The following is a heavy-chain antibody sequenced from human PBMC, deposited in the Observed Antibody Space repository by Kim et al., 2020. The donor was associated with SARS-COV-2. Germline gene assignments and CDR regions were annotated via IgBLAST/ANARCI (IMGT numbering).Heavy chain of an antibody. V-gene: IGHV1-8*01. CDR2: MNPNSGNT. J-gene: IGHJ6*02. CDR3: ARGGGSSSIYYYYYYGMDV. CDR1: GYTSTSYD. D-gene: IGHD6-6*01. Sequence: ASVKVSCKASGYTSTSYDINWVRQATGQGLEWMGWMNPNSGNTGYAQKFQGRVTMTRNTSISTAYMELSSLRSEDTAVYYCARGGGSSSIYYYYYYGMDVWGQGTRSPSP.